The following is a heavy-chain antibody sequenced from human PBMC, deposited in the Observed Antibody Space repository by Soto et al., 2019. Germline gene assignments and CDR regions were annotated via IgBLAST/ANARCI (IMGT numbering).Heavy chain of an antibody. V-gene: IGHV3-30*18. Sequence: QVQLVESGGGVVQPGRSLRLYCAASGFTFSSYGMHWVRQAQGKGLEWVAVISYDGSNKYYADSVKGRFTISRDNSKNTLYLQMNSLRAEDTAVYYCAKGPDYYGSGLHDAFDIWGQGTMVTVSS. CDR3: AKGPDYYGSGLHDAFDI. CDR2: ISYDGSNK. CDR1: GFTFSSYG. D-gene: IGHD3-10*01. J-gene: IGHJ3*02.